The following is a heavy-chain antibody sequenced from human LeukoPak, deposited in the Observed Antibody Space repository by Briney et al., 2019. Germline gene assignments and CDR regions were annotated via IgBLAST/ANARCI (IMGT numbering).Heavy chain of an antibody. CDR3: VRDRYYTMDV. CDR2: IKSDGIST. Sequence: GGSLRLSCAASGFTFSSTWMHWVRQAPGKGLVWVSRIKSDGISTIYADSVKGRFIISRDNAKNTLYLQMNSLRAEDSAVYYCVRDRYYTMDVWGKGTTVSVSS. J-gene: IGHJ6*03. V-gene: IGHV3-74*01. CDR1: GFTFSSTW.